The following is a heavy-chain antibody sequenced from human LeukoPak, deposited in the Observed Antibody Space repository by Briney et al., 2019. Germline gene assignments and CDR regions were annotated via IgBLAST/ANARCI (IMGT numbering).Heavy chain of an antibody. V-gene: IGHV1-2*02. D-gene: IGHD4-17*01. CDR3: SRAAVTTPPYFDY. Sequence: ASVKVSFKASGYTFTGYYMHWVRQAPGQGLEWMGWVNPNGGATNYAQKFQGRVTMTRDTSISTAYMELSTLRSDDTAVYYCSRAAVTTPPYFDYWGQATLVTVSS. CDR1: GYTFTGYY. CDR2: VNPNGGAT. J-gene: IGHJ4*02.